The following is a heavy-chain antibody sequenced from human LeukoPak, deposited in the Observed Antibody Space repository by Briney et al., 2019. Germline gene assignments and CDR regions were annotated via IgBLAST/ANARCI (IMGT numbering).Heavy chain of an antibody. CDR2: MYHSGST. CDR3: ARHPDTYYDFWSGYFNWFDP. CDR1: GYSISSGYY. J-gene: IGHJ5*02. Sequence: PSETLSLTCAVSGYSISSGYYWGWIRQPPGQGLEWIGSMYHSGSTYYNPSLKSRVTISVDMSKTQFSLKLSSVTAADTAVYYCARHPDTYYDFWSGYFNWFDPWGQGTLVTVSS. V-gene: IGHV4-38-2*01. D-gene: IGHD3-3*01.